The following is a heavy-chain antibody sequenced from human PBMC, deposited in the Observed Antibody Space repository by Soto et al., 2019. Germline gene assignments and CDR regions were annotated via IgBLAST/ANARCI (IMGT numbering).Heavy chain of an antibody. Sequence: SETLSLTCPVSGGSINTFYWSWVRQPAGKGLEWIGRIFSSGSTSFNPSLESRVTMSVDTSKNQFSLKLSSVTAADTAVYYCARDGATQLVRSGWYMDYYGMDVWGQGTTVTVSS. CDR2: IFSSGST. CDR3: ARDGATQLVRSGWYMDYYGMDV. CDR1: GGSINTFY. J-gene: IGHJ6*02. V-gene: IGHV4-4*07. D-gene: IGHD6-19*01.